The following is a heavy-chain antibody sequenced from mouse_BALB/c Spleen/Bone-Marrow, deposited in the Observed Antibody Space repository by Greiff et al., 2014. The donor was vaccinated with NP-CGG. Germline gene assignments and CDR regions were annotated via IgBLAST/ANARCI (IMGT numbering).Heavy chain of an antibody. CDR3: AYYRYDYYAMDY. CDR1: FYSITSDYA. J-gene: IGHJ4*01. D-gene: IGHD2-14*01. CDR2: ISYSGST. V-gene: IGHV3-2*02. Sequence: VQVVASAPNLLTPSNSLSLTCTVTFYSITSDYAWNWIRQFPGNKLEWMGYISYSGSTSYNPSLKSRISITRDTSKNQFFLQLNSVTTEDTATYYCAYYRYDYYAMDYWGQGTSVTVSS.